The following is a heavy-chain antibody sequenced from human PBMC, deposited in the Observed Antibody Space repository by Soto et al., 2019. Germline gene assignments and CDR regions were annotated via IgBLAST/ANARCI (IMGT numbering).Heavy chain of an antibody. CDR2: IIPIFGTA. CDR3: ASRDVEYSYGYYYYGMDV. V-gene: IGHV1-69*01. CDR1: GGTFSSYA. D-gene: IGHD5-18*01. Sequence: QVQLVQSGAEVKKPGSSVKVSCTASGGTFSSYAISWVRQAPGQGLEWMGGIIPIFGTANYAQKFQGRVTITADESTSTAYLELSRLRSEDTAVYYCASRDVEYSYGYYYYGMDVLGQGTTVTVSS. J-gene: IGHJ6*02.